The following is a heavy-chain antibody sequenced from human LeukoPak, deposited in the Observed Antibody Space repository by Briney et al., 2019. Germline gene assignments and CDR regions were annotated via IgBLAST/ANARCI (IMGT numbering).Heavy chain of an antibody. CDR2: IHYSGST. CDR1: GGSISNYY. Sequence: SETLSLTCTVSGGSISNYYWGWIRQPPGKGLEWIGYIHYSGSTNYNPSLKSRVTISVDTSNNQFSLKVRPVTAADTAVYYCARFSGVPVAGTSYYYYYMAVWGKGTTVTVS. J-gene: IGHJ6*03. D-gene: IGHD6-19*01. V-gene: IGHV4-59*01. CDR3: ARFSGVPVAGTSYYYYYMAV.